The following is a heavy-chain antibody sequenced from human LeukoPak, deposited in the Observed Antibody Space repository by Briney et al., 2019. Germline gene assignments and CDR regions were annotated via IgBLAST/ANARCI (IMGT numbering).Heavy chain of an antibody. CDR1: GFTFGDFA. V-gene: IGHV3-49*03. CDR2: IRGRDYGATT. J-gene: IGHJ4*02. CDR3: SRGRRSPDY. D-gene: IGHD3-10*01. Sequence: GRSLRLSCTASGFTFGDFAMSWFRQAQGKGLEWVGIIRGRDYGATTDYAASVKGRFTISRDDSKSIAYLQMNNLKTEDTAVYYCSRGRRSPDYWGQGTLVTVSS.